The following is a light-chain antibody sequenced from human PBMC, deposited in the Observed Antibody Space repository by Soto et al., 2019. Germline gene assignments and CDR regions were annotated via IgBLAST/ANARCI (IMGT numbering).Light chain of an antibody. CDR2: KAS. J-gene: IGKJ1*01. V-gene: IGKV1-5*03. CDR3: QQYNSYST. Sequence: DIQMTQSPSTLSASIGDRVTITCRASQSISNWLAWYQQKPGKAPKLLIYKASSLESGVPSRFSGSGSGTEFTLTISSLLPDDFATYYCQQYNSYSTLGQGTKVDIK. CDR1: QSISNW.